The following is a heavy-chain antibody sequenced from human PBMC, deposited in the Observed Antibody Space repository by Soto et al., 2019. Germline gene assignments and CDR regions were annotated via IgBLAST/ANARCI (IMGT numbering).Heavy chain of an antibody. J-gene: IGHJ3*02. V-gene: IGHV5-51*01. Sequence: GESLKISCKGSGYSFTSYWIGWVRQMPGKGLEWMGIIYPGDSDTRYSPSFQGQVTISADKSISTAYLQWSSLKASDTAMYYCARRGVRYLTPTMVTDDAFGIWGQETMVTVSS. CDR2: IYPGDSDT. D-gene: IGHD5-18*01. CDR1: GYSFTSYW. CDR3: ARRGVRYLTPTMVTDDAFGI.